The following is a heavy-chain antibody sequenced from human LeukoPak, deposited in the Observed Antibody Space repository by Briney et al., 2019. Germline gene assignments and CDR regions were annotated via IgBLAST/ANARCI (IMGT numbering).Heavy chain of an antibody. CDR1: GGSINSYY. V-gene: IGHV4-59*01. D-gene: IGHD4-11*01. CDR2: ISYSGNT. Sequence: SETLSLTCTVSGGSINSYYWSYIRQPPGKGLEWIGYISYSGNTNYKPSLKSRVTIPVQTSKNQFSLKLTSVTAADTAVYYCARTLYNNYQYYFDYWGQGTLVTVSS. CDR3: ARTLYNNYQYYFDY. J-gene: IGHJ4*02.